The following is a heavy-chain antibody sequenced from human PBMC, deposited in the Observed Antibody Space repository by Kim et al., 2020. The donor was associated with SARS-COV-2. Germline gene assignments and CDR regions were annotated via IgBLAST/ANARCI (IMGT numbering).Heavy chain of an antibody. D-gene: IGHD6-13*01. Sequence: DSLKGRCTISRDNAKNSLYLQMNSLRADDAAVYYCARVPVGSSSWYYFDYWGQGTLVTVSS. CDR3: ARVPVGSSSWYYFDY. V-gene: IGHV3-11*05. J-gene: IGHJ4*02.